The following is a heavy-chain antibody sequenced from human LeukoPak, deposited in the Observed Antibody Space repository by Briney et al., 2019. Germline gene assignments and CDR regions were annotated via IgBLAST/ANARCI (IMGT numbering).Heavy chain of an antibody. CDR3: AKDKTTSGWSPRFDS. J-gene: IGHJ4*02. D-gene: IGHD6-19*01. Sequence: GGSLRLSCAASGFTFDDYAMHWVRQAPGKGLEWVSGISWNSDSIGYADSVKGRFTISRDNAKKSLYLQMNSLRTEDTAFYYCAKDKTTSGWSPRFDSWGQGTLVTVSS. CDR2: ISWNSDSI. V-gene: IGHV3-9*01. CDR1: GFTFDDYA.